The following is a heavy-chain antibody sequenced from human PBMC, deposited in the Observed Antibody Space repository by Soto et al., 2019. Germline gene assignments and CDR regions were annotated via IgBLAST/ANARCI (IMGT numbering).Heavy chain of an antibody. CDR1: GYTFSIYW. J-gene: IGHJ3*02. D-gene: IGHD2-2*01. CDR3: ARKYGIGTSCARSAFDI. V-gene: IGHV5-51*01. CDR2: IYPGDSDT. Sequence: PGESLKISCKGSGYTFSIYWIGWVRQMPGKGLEWMGIIYPGDSDTRYSPSFQGQVTISADKSISTAYLQWYSLKASDTATYYCARKYGIGTSCARSAFDIWGQVPTVTVSS.